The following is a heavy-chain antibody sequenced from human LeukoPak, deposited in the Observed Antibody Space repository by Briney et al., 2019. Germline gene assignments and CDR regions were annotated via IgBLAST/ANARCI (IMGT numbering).Heavy chain of an antibody. CDR1: GGSISSGSYF. CDR2: IYTSGIT. CDR3: ARSNSGSYRELDY. D-gene: IGHD1-26*01. V-gene: IGHV4-61*02. Sequence: SETLSLTCTVSGGSISSGSYFWSWIRQPAGKGLEWIGRIYTSGITNYNSSLMSRATISIDTSKNQFSLKLSSVTAADTAVYYCARSNSGSYRELDYWGQGALVTVSS. J-gene: IGHJ4*02.